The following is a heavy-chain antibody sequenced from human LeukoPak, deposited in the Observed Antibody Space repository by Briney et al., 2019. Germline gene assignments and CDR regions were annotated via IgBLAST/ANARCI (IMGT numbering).Heavy chain of an antibody. CDR2: ISAYNGNT. CDR3: ARELYYDIDDY. Sequence: GTSVKVSCKASGYTFTSYSISWVRQAPGQGLEWMGWISAYNGNTNYAQKLQGRVTMTTDTSTSTAYMELRSLRSDDTAVYYCARELYYDIDDYWGQGTLVTVSS. J-gene: IGHJ4*02. V-gene: IGHV1-18*01. CDR1: GYTFTSYS. D-gene: IGHD3-9*01.